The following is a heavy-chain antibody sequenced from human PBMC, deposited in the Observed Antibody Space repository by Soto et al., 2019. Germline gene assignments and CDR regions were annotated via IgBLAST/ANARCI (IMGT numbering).Heavy chain of an antibody. V-gene: IGHV3-23*01. CDR1: GFTFSSYA. J-gene: IGHJ5*02. CDR2: ISGSGGST. Sequence: PVGSLRLSCAASGFTFSSYAMSWVRQAPGKGLEWVSAISGSGGSTYYADSVKGRFTISRDNSKNTLYLQMNSLRAEDTAVYYCAKGGIVATIGVPNWFDPWGQGTPVTVSS. CDR3: AKGGIVATIGVPNWFDP. D-gene: IGHD5-12*01.